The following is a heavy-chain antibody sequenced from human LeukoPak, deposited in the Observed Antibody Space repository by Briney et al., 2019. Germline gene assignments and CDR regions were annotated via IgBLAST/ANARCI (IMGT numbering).Heavy chain of an antibody. Sequence: SETLSLTCSASGASITSYYWTWIRQFPGKGLEWIGYVYHTGSTNYNPSLRSRVTISIDTSKSQFSLNLNSVTAADTAIYYCTRLPPFTAFFDFWGPGILVSVSS. D-gene: IGHD5-18*01. CDR3: TRLPPFTAFFDF. V-gene: IGHV4-59*13. CDR1: GASITSYY. CDR2: VYHTGST. J-gene: IGHJ4*02.